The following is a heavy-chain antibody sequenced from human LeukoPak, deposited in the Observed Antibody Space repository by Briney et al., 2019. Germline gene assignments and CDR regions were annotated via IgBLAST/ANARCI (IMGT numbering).Heavy chain of an antibody. Sequence: SETLSLTCTVSGGSISSGSYYWSWIRQPAGKGLEWIGRIYTSESTNYNPSLKSRVTISVDTSKNQFSLKLSSVTAADTAVYYCASDNYDFWSGYPRLGYYYYYMDVWGKGTTVTVSS. V-gene: IGHV4-61*02. J-gene: IGHJ6*03. D-gene: IGHD3-3*01. CDR3: ASDNYDFWSGYPRLGYYYYYMDV. CDR1: GGSISSGSYY. CDR2: IYTSEST.